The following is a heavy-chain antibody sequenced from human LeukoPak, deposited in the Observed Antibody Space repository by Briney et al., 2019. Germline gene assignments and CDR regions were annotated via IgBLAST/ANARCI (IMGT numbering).Heavy chain of an antibody. V-gene: IGHV4-39*07. CDR3: ARVRGSSSWYRGYFDY. CDR2: IYYSGST. D-gene: IGHD6-13*01. Sequence: SETLSLTCTVSGGSISSSSYYWGWIRQPPGKGLEWIGSIYYSGSTYYNPSLKSRVTISVDTSKNQFSLKLSSVTAADTAVYYCARVRGSSSWYRGYFDYWGQGTLVTVSS. CDR1: GGSISSSSYY. J-gene: IGHJ4*02.